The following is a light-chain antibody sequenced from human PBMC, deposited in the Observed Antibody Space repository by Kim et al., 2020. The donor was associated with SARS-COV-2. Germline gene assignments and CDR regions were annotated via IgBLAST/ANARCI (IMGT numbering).Light chain of an antibody. Sequence: SYELTQPSSVSVSPGQTARITCSGDVLAKKYGRWFQQKPGQAPVLVIYKDSERPSGISERFSGSTSGTTVTLTISGAQVEDEADYYCYSAADNNWVFGGGTKLTVL. CDR2: KDS. CDR3: YSAADNNWV. V-gene: IGLV3-27*01. J-gene: IGLJ3*02. CDR1: VLAKKY.